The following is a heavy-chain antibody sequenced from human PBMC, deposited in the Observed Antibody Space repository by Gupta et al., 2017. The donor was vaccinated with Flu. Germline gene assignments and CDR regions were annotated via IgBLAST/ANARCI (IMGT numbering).Heavy chain of an antibody. Sequence: QVQLQESGPGLVKPSQTLSLTCTVSGGSISSGSYYWRWIRQPAGKGLEWIGRIYTSGSTNYNPSLKSRVTISVDTSKNQFSLKLSSVTAADTAVYYCALGRRGDYYDSSGYRHNWFDPWGQGTLVTVSS. D-gene: IGHD3-22*01. J-gene: IGHJ5*02. V-gene: IGHV4-61*02. CDR2: IYTSGST. CDR1: GGSISSGSYY. CDR3: ALGRRGDYYDSSGYRHNWFDP.